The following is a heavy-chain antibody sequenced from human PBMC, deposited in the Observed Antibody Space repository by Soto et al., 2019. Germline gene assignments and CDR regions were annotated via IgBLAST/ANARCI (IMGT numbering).Heavy chain of an antibody. D-gene: IGHD1-26*01. J-gene: IGHJ5*01. CDR3: AKGKISTTTYTSFDS. V-gene: IGHV3-23*01. CDR2: ISGSGGTS. Sequence: GGSLRLSCAASGFTFSHYAMTWVRQGPGKGLEWVSVISGSGGTSYYADSVKGRFTISRDNFKSSLYLQMSSLRAEDTAVYYCAKGKISTTTYTSFDSWGQGTLVTVSS. CDR1: GFTFSHYA.